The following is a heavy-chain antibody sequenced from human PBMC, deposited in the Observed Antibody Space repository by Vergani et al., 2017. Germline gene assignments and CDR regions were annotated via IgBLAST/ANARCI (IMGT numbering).Heavy chain of an antibody. CDR1: GYSITSYW. J-gene: IGHJ4*02. CDR3: ARTTYESSGYYLDY. V-gene: IGHV5-51*01. D-gene: IGHD3-22*01. Sequence: EVQLVQSGAEVKTPGESLKISCKASGYSITSYWIGWVRQMPGKGLGWMGIIYPGDSTTRYSPSFQGQDTISADKSISTAYLQWSSLKASDSDKYNCARTTYESSGYYLDYWGQGTLATVHS. CDR2: IYPGDSTT.